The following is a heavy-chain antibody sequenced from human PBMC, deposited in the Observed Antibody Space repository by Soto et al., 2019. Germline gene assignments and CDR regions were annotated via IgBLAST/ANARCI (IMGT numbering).Heavy chain of an antibody. CDR1: GGTFSSYA. Sequence: SVKVSCKASGGTFSSYAISWVRQAPGQGLEWMGGIIPIFGTANYAQKFQGRVTITADESTSTAYMELSSLRSEDTAVYYCARDSDGYSYGRHDAFDIWGQGTMVTVSS. CDR3: ARDSDGYSYGRHDAFDI. CDR2: IIPIFGTA. D-gene: IGHD5-18*01. J-gene: IGHJ3*02. V-gene: IGHV1-69*13.